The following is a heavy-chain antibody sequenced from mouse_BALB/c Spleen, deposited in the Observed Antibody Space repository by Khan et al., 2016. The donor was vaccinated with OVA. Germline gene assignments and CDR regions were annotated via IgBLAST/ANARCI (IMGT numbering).Heavy chain of an antibody. D-gene: IGHD2-1*01. CDR2: IFPGTGTT. J-gene: IGHJ3*01. V-gene: IGHV1S132*01. CDR1: GYTFTSYW. Sequence: QVQLKQSGAELVKPGASVKLSCKTSGYTFTSYWIQWVKQRPGQGLGWIGQIFPGTGTTYYNENFKGKATLTVDTSSNTAYMQFSSLTSEDSAGYFCARGYFGNYEFAYWGQGTLVTVSP. CDR3: ARGYFGNYEFAY.